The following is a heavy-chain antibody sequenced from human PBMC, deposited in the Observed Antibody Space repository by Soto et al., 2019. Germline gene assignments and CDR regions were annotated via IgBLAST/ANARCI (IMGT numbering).Heavy chain of an antibody. V-gene: IGHV3-33*01. D-gene: IGHD3-9*01. Sequence: PXGALGLFFAASGFTFSSYGMHWVRQAPGKGLEWVAVIWYDGSNKYYADSVKGRFTISRDNSKNTLYLQMNSLRAEDTAVYYCARGLRYLTSYIYYYYGMDVWGQRTTVTVSS. CDR3: ARGLRYLTSYIYYYYGMDV. CDR2: IWYDGSNK. J-gene: IGHJ6*02. CDR1: GFTFSSYG.